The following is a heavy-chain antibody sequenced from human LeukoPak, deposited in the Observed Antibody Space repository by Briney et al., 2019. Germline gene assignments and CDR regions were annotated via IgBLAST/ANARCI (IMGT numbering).Heavy chain of an antibody. Sequence: SVKVSCKASGGTFSSYAISWVRQAPGQGLEWMGGIIPIFGTANYAQKFQGRVTITADESMSTAYMELSSLRSEDTAVYYCARAKYSSSRKTGDAFDIWGQGTMVTVSS. V-gene: IGHV1-69*13. CDR3: ARAKYSSSRKTGDAFDI. D-gene: IGHD6-6*01. J-gene: IGHJ3*02. CDR1: GGTFSSYA. CDR2: IIPIFGTA.